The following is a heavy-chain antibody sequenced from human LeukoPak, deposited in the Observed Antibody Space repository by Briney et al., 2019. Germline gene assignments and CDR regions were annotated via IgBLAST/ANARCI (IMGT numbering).Heavy chain of an antibody. CDR3: ARDHGVVVPAAILYYYMDV. CDR2: IYQSGST. Sequence: SETLSLTCTVSGGSISSSSHYWGWIRQPPGKGLEWIGSIYQSGSTFYNSSLKSRVTISVDTSKNQFSLKLSSVTAADTAVYYCARDHGVVVPAAILYYYMDVWGKGTTVTVSS. J-gene: IGHJ6*03. V-gene: IGHV4-39*07. D-gene: IGHD2-2*01. CDR1: GGSISSSSHY.